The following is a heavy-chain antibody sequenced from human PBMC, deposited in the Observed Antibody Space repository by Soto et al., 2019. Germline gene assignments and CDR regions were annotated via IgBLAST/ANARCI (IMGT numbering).Heavy chain of an antibody. J-gene: IGHJ4*02. CDR2: ISAYNGNT. D-gene: IGHD6-19*01. CDR3: ARQTQYSSGWYGLDY. V-gene: IGHV1-18*01. CDR1: GYTFTSYG. Sequence: ASVKVSCKASGYTFTSYGISWVRQAPGQGLEWMGWISAYNGNTNYAQKLQGRVTMTTDTSTSTAYMELRSLRSDDTAVYYCARQTQYSSGWYGLDYWGQGTLVTVSS.